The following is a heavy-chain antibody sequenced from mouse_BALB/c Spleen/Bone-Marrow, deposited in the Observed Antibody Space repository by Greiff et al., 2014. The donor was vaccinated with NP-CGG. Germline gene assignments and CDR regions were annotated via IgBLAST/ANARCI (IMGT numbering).Heavy chain of an antibody. J-gene: IGHJ2*01. V-gene: IGHV1-14*01. D-gene: IGHD3-2*01. CDR1: GYTFTSYV. Sequence: VQLKQSGPELVKPGASVKMSCKASGYTFTSYVMHWVKQKPGQGLEWIGYINPYNDGTKYNEKSKGKATLTSDKSSSTAYMELSSLTSEDSAVYYCARPRQLGLPYYFDYWGQGATLTVSS. CDR2: INPYNDGT. CDR3: ARPRQLGLPYYFDY.